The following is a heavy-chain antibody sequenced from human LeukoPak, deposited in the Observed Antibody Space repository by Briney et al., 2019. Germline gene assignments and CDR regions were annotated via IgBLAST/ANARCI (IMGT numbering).Heavy chain of an antibody. D-gene: IGHD4-17*01. Sequence: PSETLSLTCTVSGGSISSGSYYWSWIRQPAGKGLEWLGRMYTSGSTNYNPSLKGRVTISVDTSKNQFSLKLSSVTAADAAVYYCARGPHDYGFQYFFNYWSQGTLVTVSS. CDR2: MYTSGST. J-gene: IGHJ4*02. V-gene: IGHV4-61*02. CDR3: ARGPHDYGFQYFFNY. CDR1: GGSISSGSYY.